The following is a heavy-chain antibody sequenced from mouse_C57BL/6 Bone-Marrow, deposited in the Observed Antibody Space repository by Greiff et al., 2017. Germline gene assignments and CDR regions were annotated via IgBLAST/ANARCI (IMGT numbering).Heavy chain of an antibody. J-gene: IGHJ2*01. D-gene: IGHD1-1*01. CDR2: IDPSDSYT. V-gene: IGHV1-50*01. Sequence: QVQLQQPGAELVKPGASVKLSCKASGYTFTSYWMQWVKQRPGQGLEWIGEIDPSDSYTNYNQKLKGKATLTVDTSSSTAYMQLSSLTSEDSAVYYCARYGGGVFDYWGQGTTLTVSS. CDR3: ARYGGGVFDY. CDR1: GYTFTSYW.